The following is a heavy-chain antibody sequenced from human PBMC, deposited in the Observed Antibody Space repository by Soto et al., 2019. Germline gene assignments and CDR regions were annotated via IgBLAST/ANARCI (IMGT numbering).Heavy chain of an antibody. V-gene: IGHV4-31*02. Sequence: SETLSLTCTVSGGSISSGGYYWSWIRQHPWKGLEWIGYIYYSGSTYYNPSLKSRVTISVDTSKNQFSLKLSSVTAADTAVYYCAVDTAMGNYYYYGMDVWGQGXTVTVYS. CDR2: IYYSGST. CDR1: GGSISSGGYY. D-gene: IGHD5-18*01. J-gene: IGHJ6*02. CDR3: AVDTAMGNYYYYGMDV.